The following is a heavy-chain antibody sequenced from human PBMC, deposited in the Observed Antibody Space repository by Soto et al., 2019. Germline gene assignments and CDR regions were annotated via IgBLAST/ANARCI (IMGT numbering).Heavy chain of an antibody. Sequence: SETLSLTCTISGGSISGYYWTWIRQSPGKGLEYIGYVYNGNTNYNPSLNSRVTISVDTSKTQFSLKLSSVTAADTAVYYCGRISSHGGYAYWGQGTLVTVSS. J-gene: IGHJ4*02. CDR1: GGSISGYY. CDR2: VYNGNT. V-gene: IGHV4-59*08. D-gene: IGHD3-22*01. CDR3: GRISSHGGYAY.